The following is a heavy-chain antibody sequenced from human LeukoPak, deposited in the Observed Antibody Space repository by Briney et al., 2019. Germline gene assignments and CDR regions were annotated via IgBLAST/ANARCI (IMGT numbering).Heavy chain of an antibody. CDR1: GFTFSSYA. CDR2: ISYDGSNK. CDR3: ARARTVVTPGYFDY. Sequence: GSLRLSCAASGFTFSSYAMHWVRQAPGKGLEWVAVISYDGSNKYYADSVKGRFTISRDNSKNTPYLQMNSLRAEDTAVYYCARARTVVTPGYFDYWGQGTLVTVSS. J-gene: IGHJ4*02. D-gene: IGHD4-23*01. V-gene: IGHV3-30-3*01.